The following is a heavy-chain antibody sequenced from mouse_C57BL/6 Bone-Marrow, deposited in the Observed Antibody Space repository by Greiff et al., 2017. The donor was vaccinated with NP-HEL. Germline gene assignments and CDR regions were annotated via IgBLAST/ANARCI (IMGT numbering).Heavy chain of an antibody. CDR3: ARVYDGFLWFAY. D-gene: IGHD2-3*01. J-gene: IGHJ3*01. Sequence: EVQLVESEGGLVQPGSSMKLSCTASGFTFSDYYMAWVRQVPEKGLEWVANINYDGSSTYYLDSLKSRFIFSRDNAKNILYLQMSSLKSEDTATYYCARVYDGFLWFAYWGQGTLVTVSA. CDR1: GFTFSDYY. CDR2: INYDGSST. V-gene: IGHV5-16*01.